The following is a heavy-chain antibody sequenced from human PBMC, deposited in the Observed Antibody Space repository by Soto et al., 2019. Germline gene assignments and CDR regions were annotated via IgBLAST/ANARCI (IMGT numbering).Heavy chain of an antibody. J-gene: IGHJ4*02. Sequence: SETLSLTCTVSGGSISDFYWSWIRQPPGKGLEWIGYIYYSGSTNYNPSLKSRVTISVDTSKNQFSLNLRSMSPADTAVYYCARAGGLAARTFDYWGPGTPVTVSS. CDR2: IYYSGST. CDR1: GGSISDFY. V-gene: IGHV4-59*01. D-gene: IGHD6-6*01. CDR3: ARAGGLAARTFDY.